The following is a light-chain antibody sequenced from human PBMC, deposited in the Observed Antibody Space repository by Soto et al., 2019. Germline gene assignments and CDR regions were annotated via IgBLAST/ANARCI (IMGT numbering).Light chain of an antibody. CDR1: QSIRRY. Sequence: DIQMTQSPASLSASVGDRVTITCRASQSIRRYLNWYQQKPGKAPKLLIYAASSLQSGVPSRFSGSGSGTDFTLTISSLQPEEFATDYCQQSYSTLSITFGQGTRLEIK. CDR3: QQSYSTLSIT. CDR2: AAS. J-gene: IGKJ5*01. V-gene: IGKV1-39*01.